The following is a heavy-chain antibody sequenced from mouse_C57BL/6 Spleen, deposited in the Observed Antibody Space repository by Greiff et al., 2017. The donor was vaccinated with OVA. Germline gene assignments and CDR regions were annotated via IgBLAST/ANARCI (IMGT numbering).Heavy chain of an antibody. CDR2: INPSSGYT. CDR1: GYTFTSYW. CDR3: AREGDWDVSFDY. Sequence: VQGVESGAELAKPGASVKLSCKASGYTFTSYWMHWVKQRPGQGLEWIGYINPSSGYTKYNQKFKDKATLTADKSSNTAYMQLSSLTYEDSAVYYCAREGDWDVSFDYWGQGTTLTVSS. V-gene: IGHV1-7*01. D-gene: IGHD4-1*01. J-gene: IGHJ2*01.